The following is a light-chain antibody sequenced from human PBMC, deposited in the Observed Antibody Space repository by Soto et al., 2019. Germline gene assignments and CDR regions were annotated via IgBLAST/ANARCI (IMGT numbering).Light chain of an antibody. CDR3: QQRSNWPPPIT. Sequence: EIVLTQSPATLSLSPGERATLSCRASRSVSSYLAWYQQKPGQAPRLLIYDASNRATGIPARFSGSGSGTDFTLTISSLEPEDFAVYYCQQRSNWPPPITFGQGTRLEIK. V-gene: IGKV3-11*01. CDR2: DAS. J-gene: IGKJ5*01. CDR1: RSVSSY.